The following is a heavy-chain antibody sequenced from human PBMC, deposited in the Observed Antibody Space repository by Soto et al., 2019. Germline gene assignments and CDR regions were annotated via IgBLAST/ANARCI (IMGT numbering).Heavy chain of an antibody. D-gene: IGHD3-16*01. J-gene: IGHJ4*02. Sequence: EVQLLESGGGLVQPGGSLRLSCIASGFSFSNYAMIWVRQAPGKGPEWVSSIEISGRATYYADAVKRRFTISRDDSKNAVYLQMNSLIGEDTAVYFCAKGDGGYFDHWGQGSLVTVSS. V-gene: IGHV3-23*05. CDR2: IEISGRAT. CDR3: AKGDGGYFDH. CDR1: GFSFSNYA.